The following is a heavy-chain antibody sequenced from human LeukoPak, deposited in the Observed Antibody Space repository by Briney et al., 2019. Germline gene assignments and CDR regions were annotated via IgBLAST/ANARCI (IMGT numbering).Heavy chain of an antibody. CDR1: GDSISSGGYC. V-gene: IGHV4-31*03. Sequence: SVTLSLTCTVSGDSISSGGYCWSWIRQHPGKGLEWIGHIHYSGSTYYNPSLKSRVTISVDTSRNHFSLKLSSVTAADTAVYYCARGRYNWNNLNFDYWGQGALVTVSS. CDR3: ARGRYNWNNLNFDY. D-gene: IGHD1/OR15-1a*01. J-gene: IGHJ4*02. CDR2: IHYSGST.